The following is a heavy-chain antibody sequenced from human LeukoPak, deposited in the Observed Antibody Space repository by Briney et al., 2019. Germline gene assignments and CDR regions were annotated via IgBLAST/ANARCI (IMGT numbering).Heavy chain of an antibody. CDR1: GYTFTDYF. CDR3: ATLDAFDI. CDR2: NNPNSGGT. V-gene: IGHV1-2*02. Sequence: ASVKVSCKASGYTFTDYFIHWVRQAPGQGLEWMGWNNPNSGGTNFAQKFQGRVTMTRDTPISTAYMELSRLRSDDTAVYYCATLDAFDIWGQGTMVTVSP. J-gene: IGHJ3*02.